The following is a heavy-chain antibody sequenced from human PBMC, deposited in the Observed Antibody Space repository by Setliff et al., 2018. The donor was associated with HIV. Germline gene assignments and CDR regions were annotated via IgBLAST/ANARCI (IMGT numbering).Heavy chain of an antibody. J-gene: IGHJ1*01. V-gene: IGHV4-61*09. CDR1: GGSVSSSSYY. Sequence: SETLSLTCSVSGGSVSSSSYYWTWIRQPAGKGLEWIGHLHSSGDAYSGPSLKSRVAMSLDTSKNQFSLRLNSVTAADTAVYYCARESPSMSLDAWGQGTLVTVSS. CDR3: ARESPSMSLDA. CDR2: LHSSGDA. D-gene: IGHD3-10*02.